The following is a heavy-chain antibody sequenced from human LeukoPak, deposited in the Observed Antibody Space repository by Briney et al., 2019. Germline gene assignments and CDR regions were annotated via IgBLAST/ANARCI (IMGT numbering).Heavy chain of an antibody. CDR1: GFTFSSHS. J-gene: IGHJ6*02. CDR2: ITSSSSYI. D-gene: IGHD2-21*02. V-gene: IGHV3-21*01. Sequence: GGSLRLSCAASGFTFSSHSMNWVRQAPGKGLEWVSSITSSSSYIFYADSVEGRFTISRDNAKNALYLQMNSLRAEDTAVYYCARDLVVVTGIPGYYYGMDVWGQGATVTVSS. CDR3: ARDLVVVTGIPGYYYGMDV.